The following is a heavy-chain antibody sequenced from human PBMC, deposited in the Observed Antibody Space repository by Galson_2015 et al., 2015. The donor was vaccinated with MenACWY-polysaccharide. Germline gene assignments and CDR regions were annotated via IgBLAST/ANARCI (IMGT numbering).Heavy chain of an antibody. Sequence: QSGAEVKKPGASVKVSCKASGYTFTSYGISWVRQAPGQGLEWMGWISAYNGNTNYAQKFQGRVTMTTDTSTSTAYVELRSLRSDDTAVYYCARVVLMVYAAYYYYMDVWGKGTTVTVSS. V-gene: IGHV1-18*01. J-gene: IGHJ6*03. CDR2: ISAYNGNT. CDR1: GYTFTSYG. D-gene: IGHD2-8*01. CDR3: ARVVLMVYAAYYYYMDV.